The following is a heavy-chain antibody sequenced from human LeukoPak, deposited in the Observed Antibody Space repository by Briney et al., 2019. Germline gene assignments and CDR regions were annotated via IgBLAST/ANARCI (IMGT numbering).Heavy chain of an antibody. CDR1: GASISSNW. V-gene: IGHV4-4*02. CDR2: IHHSGSA. D-gene: IGHD3-10*01. Sequence: PSETLSLTCAVSGASISSNWWNWVRQPPGKGLEWIGEIHHSGSANYNSSLKSRVTISLDTSENQFSLRLSSVTAADTAVYYCVRDRGEWSYSHDYWGQGTLVTVSS. J-gene: IGHJ4*02. CDR3: VRDRGEWSYSHDY.